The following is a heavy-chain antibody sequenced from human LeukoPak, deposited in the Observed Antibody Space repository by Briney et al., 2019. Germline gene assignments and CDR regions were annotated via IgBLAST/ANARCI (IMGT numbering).Heavy chain of an antibody. D-gene: IGHD3-10*01. J-gene: IGHJ5*02. V-gene: IGHV1-2*02. CDR1: GYTFTGYY. CDR2: INPNSGGT. Sequence: ASVKVSCKASGYTFTGYYMHWVRQAPGQGLEWMGWINPNSGGTNYAQKFQGRVTMTRDTSISTAYMELSRLRSEDTAVYYCARDRYGSGPSGWFDPWGQGTLVTVSS. CDR3: ARDRYGSGPSGWFDP.